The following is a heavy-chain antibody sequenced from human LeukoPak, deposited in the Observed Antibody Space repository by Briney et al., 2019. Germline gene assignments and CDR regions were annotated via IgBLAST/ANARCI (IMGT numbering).Heavy chain of an antibody. Sequence: GGSLRLSCAASGLPFSSYAMNWVRQAPGEGLEWVSAITGGGGGGSTYYRDSVKGRFSISRDNSKNTLYLQMNSLRAEDTAVYYCAKDCCSSTPHDYWGQGTLVTVSS. D-gene: IGHD2-2*01. CDR1: GLPFSSYA. CDR3: AKDCCSSTPHDY. CDR2: ITGGGGGGST. J-gene: IGHJ4*02. V-gene: IGHV3-23*01.